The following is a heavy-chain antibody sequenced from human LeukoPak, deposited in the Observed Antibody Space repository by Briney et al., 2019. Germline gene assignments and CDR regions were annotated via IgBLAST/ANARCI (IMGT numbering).Heavy chain of an antibody. V-gene: IGHV3-7*01. CDR2: IKQDGSEK. CDR3: AKAGNGFGY. D-gene: IGHD2-8*01. Sequence: GGSLRLSCAASGFTFRTNWMSWVRQAPGKGLEWMANIKQDGSEKNYVDSVKGRFTISRDNAKSSLYLQINSVRVEDTAVYYCAKAGNGFGYWGQGALVTVSS. J-gene: IGHJ4*02. CDR1: GFTFRTNW.